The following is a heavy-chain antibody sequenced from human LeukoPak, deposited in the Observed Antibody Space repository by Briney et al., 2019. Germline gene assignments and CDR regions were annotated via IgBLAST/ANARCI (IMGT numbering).Heavy chain of an antibody. CDR2: INPNSGGT. D-gene: IGHD3-9*01. CDR1: GYTFTGYY. V-gene: IGHV1-2*02. J-gene: IGHJ3*02. Sequence: ASVKVSCKASGYTFTGYYMHWVRQALGQGLEWMGWINPNSGGTNYAQKFQGRVTMTRDTSISTAYMELSRLRSEDTAVYYCAREYYNFLTNFFEAFDIWGQGTMVTVSS. CDR3: AREYYNFLTNFFEAFDI.